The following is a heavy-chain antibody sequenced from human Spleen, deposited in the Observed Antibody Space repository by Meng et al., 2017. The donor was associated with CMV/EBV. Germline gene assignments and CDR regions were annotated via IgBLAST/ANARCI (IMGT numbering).Heavy chain of an antibody. V-gene: IGHV3-30-3*01. CDR1: GFSFSSFA. CDR2: MSSDGSNE. D-gene: IGHD5-18*01. CDR3: AREVDPPMVPRGVFDY. Sequence: GESLKISCAASGFSFSSFAMHWVRQAPGKGLEWVAVMSSDGSNEYYADSVKGRFSISRDNSRNTLYLQMNSLRAEDTAVYYCAREVDPPMVPRGVFDYWGQGTLVTVSS. J-gene: IGHJ4*02.